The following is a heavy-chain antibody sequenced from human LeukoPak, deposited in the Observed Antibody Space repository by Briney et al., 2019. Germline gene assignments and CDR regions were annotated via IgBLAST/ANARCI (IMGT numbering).Heavy chain of an antibody. J-gene: IGHJ4*02. D-gene: IGHD5-24*01. CDR2: ISSHSRYI. CDR1: GFTFSNYS. Sequence: GGSLRLSCAPSGFTFSNYSMSWVRQAPGKGLEWVSSISSHSRYIHYADSLKGRFTVSRDNAKNTLYLQMNSLRVEDTAVYYCARAGADRYNPPGSLDYWGQGTLVTVSS. V-gene: IGHV3-21*04. CDR3: ARAGADRYNPPGSLDY.